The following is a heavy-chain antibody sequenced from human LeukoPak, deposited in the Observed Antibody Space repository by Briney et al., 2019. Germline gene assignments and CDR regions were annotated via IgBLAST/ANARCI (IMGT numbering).Heavy chain of an antibody. CDR3: ARLRDTVTSASDY. CDR2: ISSSGGYI. J-gene: IGHJ4*02. CDR1: GFSIKTYS. D-gene: IGHD4-17*01. Sequence: GGSLRLSCAASGFSIKTYSMTWVRQAPGKGLEWVSTISSSGGYIYYADSVKGRFTISRDTTKNSLYLQMNSLRVEDTVVYNCARLRDTVTSASDYWGQGTLVTVSS. V-gene: IGHV3-21*01.